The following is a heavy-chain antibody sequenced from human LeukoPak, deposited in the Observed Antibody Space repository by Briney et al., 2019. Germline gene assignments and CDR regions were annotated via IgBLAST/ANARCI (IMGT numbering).Heavy chain of an antibody. CDR2: FRGGGGDT. V-gene: IGHV3-23*01. Sequence: SPFRGGGGDTYYGDSVKGRFTISRDNSKTTLYLQMNSLRAEDTAVYWCVKTMTGYFSDGFDIWGQGTMVTVSS. D-gene: IGHD3-9*01. CDR3: VKTMTGYFSDGFDI. J-gene: IGHJ3*02.